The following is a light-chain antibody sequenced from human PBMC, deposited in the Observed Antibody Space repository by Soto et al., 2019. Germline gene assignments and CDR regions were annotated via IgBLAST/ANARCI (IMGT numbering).Light chain of an antibody. CDR3: SSYTSSSTLYV. J-gene: IGLJ1*01. CDR2: EVS. V-gene: IGLV2-14*01. CDR1: SSDVVGYNY. Sequence: QSALTQPASVSGSPGQSITISCTGTSSDVVGYNYVCWYQQHPGKAPRLMIYEVSNRPSGVSNRFSGSKSGNTASLAISGLQAEDEADYYCSSYTSSSTLYVFGTGTKLTVL.